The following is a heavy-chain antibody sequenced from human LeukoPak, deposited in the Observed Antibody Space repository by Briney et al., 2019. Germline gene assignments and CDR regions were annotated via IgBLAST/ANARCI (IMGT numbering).Heavy chain of an antibody. Sequence: KPSETLSLTCTVSGGSISSSSYYWGWIRQPPGKGLEWIGNIYYSGSTYYNPSLKSRVTISVDMSKNQFSLKLSSVTAADTAVYYCARQDYGLGSYPWGQGTMVTVSS. J-gene: IGHJ3*01. D-gene: IGHD3-10*01. CDR1: GGSISSSSYY. CDR2: IYYSGST. CDR3: ARQDYGLGSYP. V-gene: IGHV4-39*01.